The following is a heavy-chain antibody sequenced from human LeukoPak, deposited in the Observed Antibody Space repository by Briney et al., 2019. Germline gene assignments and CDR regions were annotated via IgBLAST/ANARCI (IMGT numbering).Heavy chain of an antibody. CDR2: IIPIFGTA. Sequence: SVKVSCKASGGTFSSYAISWVRQAPGQGLEWMGGIIPIFGTANYAQKFQGRVTITTDESTSTAYMELSSLRSEDTAVYYCAREVGASATDAFDIWGQGTMVTVSS. CDR1: GGTFSSYA. V-gene: IGHV1-69*05. J-gene: IGHJ3*02. CDR3: AREVGASATDAFDI. D-gene: IGHD1-26*01.